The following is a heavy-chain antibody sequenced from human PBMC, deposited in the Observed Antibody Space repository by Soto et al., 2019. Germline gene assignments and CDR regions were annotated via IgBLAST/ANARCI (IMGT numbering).Heavy chain of an antibody. D-gene: IGHD1-1*01. CDR2: IYYSGST. V-gene: IGHV4-39*01. CDR1: GGSISSSSYY. J-gene: IGHJ4*02. CDR3: ARHQDSSRTNYIYMPFDY. Sequence: QLQLQESGPGLVKPSETLSLTCTVSGGSISSSSYYWGWIRQPPGKGLEWIGSIYYSGSTYYNPSLKSRVTIAVDTSNNQFSLKLSSVTAADTAVYYCARHQDSSRTNYIYMPFDYWGQGTLVTVSS.